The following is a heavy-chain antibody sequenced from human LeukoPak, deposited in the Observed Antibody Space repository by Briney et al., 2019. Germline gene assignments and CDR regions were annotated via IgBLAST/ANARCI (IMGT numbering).Heavy chain of an antibody. J-gene: IGHJ4*01. Sequence: SETLSLTCTVSGGSVNSYHWAWIRQPAGKGLEWVGRVHVSGSTNYNPSLRSRVAISLDTSKNQVSLILNSVSAADTAVYYCARDESSRDDIGSYHYWGRGVLVTVPS. CDR3: ARDESSRDDIGSYHY. V-gene: IGHV4-4*07. CDR1: GGSVNSYH. D-gene: IGHD3-9*01. CDR2: VHVSGST.